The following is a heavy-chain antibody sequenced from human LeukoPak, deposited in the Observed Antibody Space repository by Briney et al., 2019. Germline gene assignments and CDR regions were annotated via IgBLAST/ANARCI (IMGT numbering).Heavy chain of an antibody. CDR2: ISYDGSNK. CDR1: ALTFSRYA. CDR3: ASAWGVVVVAADAFDI. Sequence: GGSRRLSCSAAALTFSRYAMHCVRQAPGKGLEWVAVISYDGSNKDYADSVKGRFTISTDYSKNTLYLQMNSLRVEDTDVYYCASAWGVVVVAADAFDIWGQGTMVTVSP. J-gene: IGHJ3*02. V-gene: IGHV3-30*08. D-gene: IGHD2-15*01.